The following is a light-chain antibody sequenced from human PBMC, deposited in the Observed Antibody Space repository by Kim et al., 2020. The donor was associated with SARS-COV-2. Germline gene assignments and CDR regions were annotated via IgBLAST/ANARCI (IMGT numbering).Light chain of an antibody. J-gene: IGLJ2*01. V-gene: IGLV3-19*01. CDR1: SLRSYY. Sequence: VDLGQTVRITCQGDSLRSYYATRYQQKPGQAPIVVIYGKNNRPSGIPDRFSGSSSGDTASLTITGTQAGDEADYYCNSRGSNDNVLFGGGTQLTVL. CDR3: NSRGSNDNVL. CDR2: GKN.